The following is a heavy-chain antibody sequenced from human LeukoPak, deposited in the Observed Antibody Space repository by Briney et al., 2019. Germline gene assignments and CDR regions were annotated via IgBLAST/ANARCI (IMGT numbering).Heavy chain of an antibody. J-gene: IGHJ4*02. CDR3: ARGYDSSGYYPSPFDY. D-gene: IGHD3-22*01. Sequence: GGSLRLSCAASGFTFSSYSMNWVRRAPGKGLEWVSYISSSSSTIYYADSVKGRFTISRDNAKNSLYLQMNSLRAEDTAVYYCARGYDSSGYYPSPFDYWGQGTLVTVSS. CDR2: ISSSSSTI. CDR1: GFTFSSYS. V-gene: IGHV3-48*01.